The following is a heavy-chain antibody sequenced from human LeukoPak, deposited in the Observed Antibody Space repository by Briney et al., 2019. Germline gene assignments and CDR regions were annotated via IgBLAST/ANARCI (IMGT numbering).Heavy chain of an antibody. J-gene: IGHJ4*02. Sequence: ASVKVSCKASGYTFTGYYMHWVRQAPGQGLEWMGWINPNSGGTNYAQKFQGRVTMTRDTSISTAYMELSRLRSDDTAVYYCARVVIVPYYDFWSGYSLDYWGQGTLVTVSS. V-gene: IGHV1-2*02. CDR1: GYTFTGYY. CDR3: ARVVIVPYYDFWSGYSLDY. D-gene: IGHD3-3*01. CDR2: INPNSGGT.